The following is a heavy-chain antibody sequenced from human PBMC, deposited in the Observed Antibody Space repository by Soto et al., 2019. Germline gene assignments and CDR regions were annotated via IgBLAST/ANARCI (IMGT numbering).Heavy chain of an antibody. V-gene: IGHV4-39*01. CDR1: GCSITSSYY. D-gene: IGHD2-2*02. CDR2: IYYSGST. J-gene: IGHJ4*02. CDR3: ATIPATTILTDY. Sequence: ETLSLTCTVSGCSITSSYYWGWIPQPPGKGLEWIGSIYYSGSTYYNPSLKSRVTISVDTSKNQFSLKLSSVTAADTAVYYCATIPATTILTDYWGQGTLVTVSS.